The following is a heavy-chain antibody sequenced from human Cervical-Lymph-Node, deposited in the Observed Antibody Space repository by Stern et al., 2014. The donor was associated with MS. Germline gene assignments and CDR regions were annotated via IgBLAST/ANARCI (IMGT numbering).Heavy chain of an antibody. Sequence: VQLVESGGGVVQPGRSLRLSCAASGFTFSSYGMHWVRPAPGKGLEWVAVISYDGSNKYYADSVKGRFTISRDNSKNTLYLQMNSLRAEDTAVYYCAKAKAPIVVVPAAPGDYWGQGTLVTVSS. CDR3: AKAKAPIVVVPAAPGDY. J-gene: IGHJ4*02. CDR2: ISYDGSNK. D-gene: IGHD2-2*01. CDR1: GFTFSSYG. V-gene: IGHV3-30*18.